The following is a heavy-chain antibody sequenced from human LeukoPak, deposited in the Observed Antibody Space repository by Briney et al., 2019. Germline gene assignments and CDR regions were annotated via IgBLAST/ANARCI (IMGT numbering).Heavy chain of an antibody. V-gene: IGHV4-4*07. CDR3: ARAGGGTFDP. CDR2: LYTSGST. D-gene: IGHD3-16*01. Sequence: PSETLSLTCTVSGGSISSYYWSWIRQPAGKGLEWIGHLYTSGSTRYNPSLKSRVTMSGDTFKNQFSLNVTSRTAADTARYYCARAGGGTFDPWGQGTLVTVSS. CDR1: GGSISSYY. J-gene: IGHJ5*02.